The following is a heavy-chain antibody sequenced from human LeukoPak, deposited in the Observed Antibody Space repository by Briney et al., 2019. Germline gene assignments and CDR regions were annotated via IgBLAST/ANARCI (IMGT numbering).Heavy chain of an antibody. CDR1: GGSISTYY. J-gene: IGHJ5*02. Sequence: NPSETLSLTCTVSGGSISTYYWTWIRQPPGKGLEWLGYVYCRGFTNYNPSPKSRVTISVDTPKNQFSLKLSSVTTADTAVYYCARVNYDFWSGYDPTRAPFDPWGQGTLVTVSS. V-gene: IGHV4-59*01. CDR3: ARVNYDFWSGYDPTRAPFDP. CDR2: VYCRGFT. D-gene: IGHD3-3*01.